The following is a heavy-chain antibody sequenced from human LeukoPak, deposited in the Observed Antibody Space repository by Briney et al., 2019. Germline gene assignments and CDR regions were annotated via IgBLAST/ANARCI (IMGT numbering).Heavy chain of an antibody. J-gene: IGHJ4*02. CDR3: ARAGGGSASYFAY. D-gene: IGHD6-19*01. CDR2: ISGSSTYT. CDR1: GFTFSDYY. V-gene: IGHV3-11*05. Sequence: TGGSLRLSCASSGFTFSDYYMTWIRQAPGKGLEWVSYISGSSTYTKYVDSVKGRFTISRDNAKNSLFLQMNSLRAEDTAVYYCARAGGGSASYFAYWGQGALVTVSS.